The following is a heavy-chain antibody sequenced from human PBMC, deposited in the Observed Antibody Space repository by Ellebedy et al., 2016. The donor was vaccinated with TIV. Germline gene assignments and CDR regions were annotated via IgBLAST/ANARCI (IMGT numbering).Heavy chain of an antibody. CDR2: INGGNGNT. Sequence: AASVKVSCKASGYTFTTYAIHWVRQAAGQGLEWMGWINGGNGNTKYSQKFQGRVTITRDTSARTAYMELSSLRSEDTALYYCAGARNYYESSGYYQKSYGMGVWGQGTTVTVSS. V-gene: IGHV1-3*01. CDR3: AGARNYYESSGYYQKSYGMGV. J-gene: IGHJ6*02. CDR1: GYTFTTYA. D-gene: IGHD3-22*01.